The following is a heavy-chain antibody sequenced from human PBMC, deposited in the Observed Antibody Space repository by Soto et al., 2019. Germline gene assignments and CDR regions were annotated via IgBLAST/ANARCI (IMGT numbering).Heavy chain of an antibody. V-gene: IGHV4-4*07. Sequence: LSLTCSVSGGSISTYQWSWIRQPAGKGLEWIGCIYSSGSTNYNPSLKSRITMSIDTSKNQFSLKLRSVTAADTAMYYCARALDECSGYTDHWGQGTLVTVSS. CDR2: IYSSGST. D-gene: IGHD5-12*01. J-gene: IGHJ4*01. CDR3: ARALDECSGYTDH. CDR1: GGSISTYQ.